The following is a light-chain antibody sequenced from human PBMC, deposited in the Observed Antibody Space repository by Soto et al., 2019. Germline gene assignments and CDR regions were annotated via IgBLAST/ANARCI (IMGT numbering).Light chain of an antibody. CDR1: QSVGGD. CDR2: GAS. CDR3: QKYGRSPWK. J-gene: IGKJ1*01. Sequence: EIVITQSPFTLSVSPVERATLSCMASQSVGGDFAVYQQKPGQAPRLLIYGASSRATGIPDRFSGSGSWTEFTLTIDSLEPEDFGLYYCQKYGRSPWKFGQGTKVAI. V-gene: IGKV3D-15*01.